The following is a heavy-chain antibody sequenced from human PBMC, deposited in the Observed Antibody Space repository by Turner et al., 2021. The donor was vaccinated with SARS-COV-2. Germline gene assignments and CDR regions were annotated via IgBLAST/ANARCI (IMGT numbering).Heavy chain of an antibody. J-gene: IGHJ4*02. Sequence: QVQLVQSGAEVKTPGASVKVSCKVSGYTLTELSMHWVRQAPGKGLEWMGGFDPEDAETVYAQKFQGRVTMTEDTSTDTAYMELSSLRSEDTAVYYCATGYAYCGGDCSIYFWGQGTLVTVSS. D-gene: IGHD2-21*02. CDR2: FDPEDAET. CDR3: ATGYAYCGGDCSIYF. CDR1: GYTLTELS. V-gene: IGHV1-24*01.